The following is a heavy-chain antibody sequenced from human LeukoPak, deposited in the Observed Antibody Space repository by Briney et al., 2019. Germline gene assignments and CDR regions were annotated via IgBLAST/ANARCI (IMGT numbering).Heavy chain of an antibody. J-gene: IGHJ5*02. Sequence: PSETLSLTSTVSGGSISSYYWSWIRQPPGKGLEWIGYIYYSGSTNYNPSLKSRVTISVDTSKNQFSLKLSSVTAADTAVYYCARGPVELLPIDPWGQGTLVTVSS. D-gene: IGHD2-15*01. CDR2: IYYSGST. V-gene: IGHV4-59*01. CDR1: GGSISSYY. CDR3: ARGPVELLPIDP.